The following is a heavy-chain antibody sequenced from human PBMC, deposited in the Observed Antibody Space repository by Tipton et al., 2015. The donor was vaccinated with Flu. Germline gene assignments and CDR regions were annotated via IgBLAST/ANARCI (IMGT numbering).Heavy chain of an antibody. J-gene: IGHJ4*02. CDR3: ARLSFYDVDLKNFYFDY. V-gene: IGHV4-4*07. Sequence: GLMKPSETLSLTCTVSGGSISGYYWSWIRQSAGRGLEWIGRIYSSESTNYNPSLKSRVTMSADTSKNQFSLKLSSVTAADTAMFYCARLSFYDVDLKNFYFDYWGQGTLVTVSS. D-gene: IGHD3-10*02. CDR1: GGSISGYY. CDR2: IYSSEST.